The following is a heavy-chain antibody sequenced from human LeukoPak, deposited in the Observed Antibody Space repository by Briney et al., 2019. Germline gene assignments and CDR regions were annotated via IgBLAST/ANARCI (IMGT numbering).Heavy chain of an antibody. J-gene: IGHJ3*02. CDR2: IYYSGST. D-gene: IGHD3-10*01. V-gene: IGHV4-59*01. CDR3: AKSNGYGLVDI. Sequence: KASETLSLTCTVSGGSLTNYYWSWIRQPPGKGLDWIGHIYYSGSTNYNPSLKSRVTISLDTSKNQFSLKVISVTAADTAVYYCAKSNGYGLVDIWGQGTMVTVSS. CDR1: GGSLTNYY.